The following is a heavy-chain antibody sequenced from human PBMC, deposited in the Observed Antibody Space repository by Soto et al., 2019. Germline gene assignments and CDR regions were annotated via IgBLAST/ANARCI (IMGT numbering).Heavy chain of an antibody. Sequence: GGSLRVSCSASGFTFSSYSGHWVRQAPGKGLEYVSAISNNGGRTYYADSVKGRFTISRDNSKNTLYLQMSSLRAEDTAVYYCVKVGGKINYFDYWGQGTLVTVSS. CDR2: ISNNGGRT. CDR1: GFTFSSYS. V-gene: IGHV3-64D*06. D-gene: IGHD3-10*01. CDR3: VKVGGKINYFDY. J-gene: IGHJ4*02.